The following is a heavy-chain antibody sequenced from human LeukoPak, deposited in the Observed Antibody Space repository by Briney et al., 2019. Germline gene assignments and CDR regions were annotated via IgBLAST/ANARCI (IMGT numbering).Heavy chain of an antibody. CDR1: GFTFSNYW. CDR3: ARDFWGAYRVDYFDY. Sequence: GGSLRLSCAASGFTFSNYWMSWVRRAPGKGLEWVSNIKQDGSETYYVDSVRGRFTISRDNAKKSLYLQMNSMRAEDTAVYYCARDFWGAYRVDYFDYWGQGTLVTVSS. CDR2: IKQDGSET. J-gene: IGHJ4*02. D-gene: IGHD3-3*01. V-gene: IGHV3-7*01.